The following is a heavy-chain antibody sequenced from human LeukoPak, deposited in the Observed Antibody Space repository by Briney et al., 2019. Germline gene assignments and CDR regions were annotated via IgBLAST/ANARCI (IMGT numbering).Heavy chain of an antibody. V-gene: IGHV3-7*01. CDR1: GFTFSNYW. J-gene: IGHJ4*02. CDR2: INEAGSEK. Sequence: GGSLRLSCAASGFTFSNYWMSWVRQAPGKGLEWVGNINEAGSEKYYVDSVKGRFTISRDNAKNSLYLQMNSLRAEDTGVYYCARGSARFGECTYWGQGTLVTVSS. CDR3: ARGSARFGECTY. D-gene: IGHD3-10*01.